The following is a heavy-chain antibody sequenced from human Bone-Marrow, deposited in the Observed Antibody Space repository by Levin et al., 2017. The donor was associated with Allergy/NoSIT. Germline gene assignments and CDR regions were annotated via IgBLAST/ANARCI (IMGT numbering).Heavy chain of an antibody. CDR2: IYSGGDT. J-gene: IGHJ4*02. Sequence: PGGSLRLSCAASGFTVSRNYMSWVRQAPGKGLEWVALIYSGGDTQYADSVKGRFTISRDNSKNTLYLQMNSLRADDTAVYYCASEGVGTAAGTPWGQGSLVTVSS. D-gene: IGHD6-13*01. V-gene: IGHV3-66*01. CDR3: ASEGVGTAAGTP. CDR1: GFTVSRNY.